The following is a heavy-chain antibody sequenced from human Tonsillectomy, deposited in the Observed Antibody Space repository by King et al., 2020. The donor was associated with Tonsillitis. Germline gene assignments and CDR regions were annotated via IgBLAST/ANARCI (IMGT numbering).Heavy chain of an antibody. CDR1: GFTFSSYV. D-gene: IGHD5-18*01. CDR3: AKDRGTDDVVTASADFDY. V-gene: IGHV3-23*04. J-gene: IGHJ4*02. CDR2: IGGSGDST. Sequence: VQLVESGGGLVQPGESLRLSCAASGFTFSSYVMSWVRQAPGKGLEWVSAIGGSGDSTYHADSVKGRFTISRDNSKNTLFLQMNSLRAEDSAVYFCAKDRGTDDVVTASADFDYWGQGTLVTVSS.